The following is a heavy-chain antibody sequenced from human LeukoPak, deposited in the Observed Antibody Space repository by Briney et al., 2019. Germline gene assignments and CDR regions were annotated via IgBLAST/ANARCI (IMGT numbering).Heavy chain of an antibody. CDR1: GFTFSSYR. Sequence: GGSLRLSCAASGFTFSSYRMSWVRQAPGKGLEWVANIRRDGSEKYYVDSVKGRFTISRDNAKNSLYLQMNSLRAEDTAVYYCATLYCSTTSCFDYWGQGTLVTVSS. J-gene: IGHJ4*02. CDR2: IRRDGSEK. CDR3: ATLYCSTTSCFDY. D-gene: IGHD2-2*01. V-gene: IGHV3-7*01.